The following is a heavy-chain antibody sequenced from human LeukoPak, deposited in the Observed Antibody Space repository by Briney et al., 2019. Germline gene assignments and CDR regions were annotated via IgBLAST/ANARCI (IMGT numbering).Heavy chain of an antibody. CDR1: GFTFSTYS. Sequence: GGSLRLSCAASGFTFSTYSMNWIRQAPAKGLEWVSSISSTSSYIYYADSVKGRFTISRDNAQESLYLQMNSLRAEDTAVYYCARVGYSSGWYFDYWGQGTLVTVSS. D-gene: IGHD6-19*01. V-gene: IGHV3-21*01. CDR3: ARVGYSSGWYFDY. J-gene: IGHJ4*02. CDR2: ISSTSSYI.